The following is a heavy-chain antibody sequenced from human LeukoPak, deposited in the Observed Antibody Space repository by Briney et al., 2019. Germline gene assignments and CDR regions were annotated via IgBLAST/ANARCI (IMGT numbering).Heavy chain of an antibody. CDR3: ARDADGYEG. D-gene: IGHD5-24*01. CDR1: GGSFSGYY. CDR2: ISSSSNNI. J-gene: IGHJ4*02. Sequence: LSLTCAVYGGSFSGYYWSWIRQAPGKGLEWVSYISSSSNNIHYANPVRGRFTISRDNAKNSLYLQMNSLRAEDTAMYYCARDADGYEGWGQGTLVIVSS. V-gene: IGHV3-11*04.